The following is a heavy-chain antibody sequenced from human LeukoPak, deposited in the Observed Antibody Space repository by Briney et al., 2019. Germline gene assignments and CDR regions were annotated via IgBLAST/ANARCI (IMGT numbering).Heavy chain of an antibody. CDR2: IYYSGST. CDR1: GGSISSYY. V-gene: IGHV4-59*01. D-gene: IGHD6-19*01. Sequence: SETLSLTCTVSGGSISSYYWSWIRQPPGKGLKCIGYIYYSGSTNYNPSLKSRVTISVDTSKNQFSLKLSSVTAADTAVYYCARVDVAVAGYYYYGMDVWGQGITVTVSS. CDR3: ARVDVAVAGYYYYGMDV. J-gene: IGHJ6*02.